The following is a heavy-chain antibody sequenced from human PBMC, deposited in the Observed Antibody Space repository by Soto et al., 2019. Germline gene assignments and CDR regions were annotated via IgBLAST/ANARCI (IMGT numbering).Heavy chain of an antibody. V-gene: IGHV1-69*12. D-gene: IGHD1-1*01. CDR2: MIPIFDTA. CDR1: GGTFSSYA. CDR3: AGALPPGTTSPKYYYPGMDV. J-gene: IGHJ6*02. Sequence: QVQLVQSGAEVKKPGSSVKVSCKASGGTFSSYAISWVRQAPGQGLEWMGVMIPIFDTANYAQKFQGRVTITADESTSTAYTELRSLRSEDNAVYYCAGALPPGTTSPKYYYPGMDVWGQGTTVTVSS.